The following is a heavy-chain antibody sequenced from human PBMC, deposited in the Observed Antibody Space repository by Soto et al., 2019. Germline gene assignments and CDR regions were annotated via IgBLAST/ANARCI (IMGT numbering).Heavy chain of an antibody. V-gene: IGHV3-49*03. CDR2: IKTKAYGGTT. Sequence: HPGGSLRLSCTASGFTFGDYAMSWFRQAPGKGLEWVGFIKTKAYGGTTEYAASVKGRFTISRDDSKGIAYLHMNSLKTEDTAVYYCTRDLAPCGGRTSCSGWKDYWGHGNLVTVSS. D-gene: IGHD2-15*01. J-gene: IGHJ4*01. CDR1: GFTFGDYA. CDR3: TRDLAPCGGRTSCSGWKDY.